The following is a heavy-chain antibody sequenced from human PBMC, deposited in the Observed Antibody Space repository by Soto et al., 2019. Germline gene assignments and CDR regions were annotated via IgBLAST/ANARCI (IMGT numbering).Heavy chain of an antibody. CDR3: ASLLLGRLNVTPYDS. CDR1: GGSISSSSYN. Sequence: SETLSLTCTVSGGSISSSSYNWGWMRQPPGKGLEWIATIDYSRNTYYNPSLKSRVTISVDTSRNQFSLKMSSVTAADTAVYYCASLLLGRLNVTPYDSWGQGVLVTVSS. D-gene: IGHD4-4*01. CDR2: IDYSRNT. V-gene: IGHV4-39*01. J-gene: IGHJ4*02.